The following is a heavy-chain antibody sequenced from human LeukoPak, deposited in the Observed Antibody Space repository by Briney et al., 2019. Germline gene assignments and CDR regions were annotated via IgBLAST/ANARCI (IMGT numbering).Heavy chain of an antibody. V-gene: IGHV3-23*01. Sequence: GGSLRLSCAASGFTFSSYAMSWVRQSPGKGLEWVSAISGSGGSTYYADSVKGRFTISRDNSKNTLYLQMNSLRAEDTAVYYCAKVFPILTGYHIFDYWGQGTLVTVSS. J-gene: IGHJ4*02. CDR2: ISGSGGST. D-gene: IGHD3-9*01. CDR3: AKVFPILTGYHIFDY. CDR1: GFTFSSYA.